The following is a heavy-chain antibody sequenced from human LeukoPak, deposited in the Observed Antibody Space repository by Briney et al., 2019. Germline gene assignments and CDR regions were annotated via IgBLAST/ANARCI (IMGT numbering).Heavy chain of an antibody. J-gene: IGHJ5*02. CDR2: ISSSSSYI. Sequence: GGSLRLSCAASGFTFSSYSMNWVRQAPGKGLEWVSSISSSSSYIYYADSVKGRFTISRDNSKNTLYLQMNSLRAEDTAVYYCARESSSSWHNWFDPWGQGTLVTVSS. V-gene: IGHV3-21*01. D-gene: IGHD6-13*01. CDR3: ARESSSSWHNWFDP. CDR1: GFTFSSYS.